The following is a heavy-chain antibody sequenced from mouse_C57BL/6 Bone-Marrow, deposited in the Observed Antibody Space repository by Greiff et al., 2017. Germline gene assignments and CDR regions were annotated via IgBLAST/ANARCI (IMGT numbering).Heavy chain of an antibody. CDR1: GYTFTSYW. D-gene: IGHD4-1*01. Sequence: QVQLQQPGAELVMPGASVKLSCKASGYTFTSYWMHWVKQRPGQGLEWIGEIDPSDSYTNYNQKFKGKSTLTVDKSSSTAYMQLSSLTSEDSAVYYCARTPSNWDYYFDYWGQGTTLTVSS. CDR2: IDPSDSYT. CDR3: ARTPSNWDYYFDY. V-gene: IGHV1-69*01. J-gene: IGHJ2*01.